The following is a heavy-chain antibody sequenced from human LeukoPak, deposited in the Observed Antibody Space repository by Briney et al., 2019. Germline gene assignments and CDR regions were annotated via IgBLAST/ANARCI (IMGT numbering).Heavy chain of an antibody. CDR3: ARDRQQLAENFDY. J-gene: IGHJ4*02. Sequence: PGGSLRLSCEASGFTFTTYWIHWVRQGPGKGLVWVSRIKYDGSTSNYADSVKGRFTISRDNAKNSLYLQMNSLRAEDTAVYYCARDRQQLAENFDYWGQGTLVTVSS. D-gene: IGHD6-13*01. V-gene: IGHV3-74*01. CDR2: IKYDGSTS. CDR1: GFTFTTYW.